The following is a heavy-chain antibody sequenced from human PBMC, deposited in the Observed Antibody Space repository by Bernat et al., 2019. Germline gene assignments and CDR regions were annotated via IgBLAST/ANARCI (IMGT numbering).Heavy chain of an antibody. V-gene: IGHV3-33*01. Sequence: QVQLVESGGGVVQPGRSLRLSCAASGFTFSSYGMHWVRQAPGKGLEWVAVIWYDGSNKYYADSVKGRFTISRDNSKNTLYLQMNSLRAEDTAVYYCAREVVDGLYYFDYWGQGTLVTVSS. D-gene: IGHD2-15*01. CDR2: IWYDGSNK. CDR3: AREVVDGLYYFDY. J-gene: IGHJ4*02. CDR1: GFTFSSYG.